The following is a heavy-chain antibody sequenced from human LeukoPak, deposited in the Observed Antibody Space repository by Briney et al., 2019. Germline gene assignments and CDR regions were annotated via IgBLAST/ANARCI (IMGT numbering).Heavy chain of an antibody. V-gene: IGHV3-53*01. CDR1: GFTVSGNY. CDR3: ARDPYGFGESFDY. CDR2: IYSGGDT. D-gene: IGHD3-10*01. J-gene: IGHJ4*02. Sequence: GGSLRLSCAASGFTVSGNYMSWVRQAPGKGLEWVSVIYSGGDTYSADSVKGRFTISRDNSKNTVYLQMNSLRAEDMAVYYCARDPYGFGESFDYWGLGTLVTVSS.